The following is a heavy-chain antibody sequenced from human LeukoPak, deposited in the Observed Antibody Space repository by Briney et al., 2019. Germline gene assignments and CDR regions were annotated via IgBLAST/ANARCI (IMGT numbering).Heavy chain of an antibody. D-gene: IGHD3-9*01. J-gene: IGHJ3*01. V-gene: IGHV3-15*01. CDR3: TTVLNYDILSGFYQPIAAFDV. CDR2: IKSTRDGGAT. CDR1: GFTFKNAW. Sequence: PGGSLRLSCEAPGFTFKNAWMIWVRQAPGKGPEWVCRIKSTRDGGATEYAAPVTGRVSISRGDSKNSVYMQTTSLITNETGVYYGTTVLNYDILSGFYQPIAAFDVWGQGTLVTVSS.